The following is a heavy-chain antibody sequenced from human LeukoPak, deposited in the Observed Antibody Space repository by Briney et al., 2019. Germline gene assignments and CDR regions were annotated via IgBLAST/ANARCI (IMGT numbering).Heavy chain of an antibody. CDR3: ANDYYDSSGPSHLYYYYGMDV. Sequence: PGGSLRLSCAASGFTFSSYAMSWVRQAPGKGLEWVAVISYDGSNKYYADSVKGRFTISRDNSKNTLYLQINSLRAEDTAVYYCANDYYDSSGPSHLYYYYGMDVWGQGTTVTVSS. J-gene: IGHJ6*02. D-gene: IGHD3-22*01. CDR2: ISYDGSNK. CDR1: GFTFSSYA. V-gene: IGHV3-30-3*02.